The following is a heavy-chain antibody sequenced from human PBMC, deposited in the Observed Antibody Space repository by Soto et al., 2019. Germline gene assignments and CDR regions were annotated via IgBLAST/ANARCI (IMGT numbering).Heavy chain of an antibody. J-gene: IGHJ5*02. CDR1: GFTFSSYW. CDR2: IKQDGSEK. Sequence: XGSLRLCCAASGFTFSSYWMSWVRQAPGKGLEWVANIKQDGSEKYYVDSVKGRFTISRDNAKNSLYLQMNSLRAEDTAVYYCARSIAARLNWFDPWGQGTLVTVSS. V-gene: IGHV3-7*01. D-gene: IGHD6-6*01. CDR3: ARSIAARLNWFDP.